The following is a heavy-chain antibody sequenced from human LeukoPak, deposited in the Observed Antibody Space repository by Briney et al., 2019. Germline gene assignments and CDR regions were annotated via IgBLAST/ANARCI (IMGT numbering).Heavy chain of an antibody. CDR3: AKGGYYFDY. J-gene: IGHJ4*02. V-gene: IGHV3-30*02. CDR1: GLTFSTFG. CDR2: IRFDGSNR. Sequence: GESLKISCAASGLTFSTFGMHWVRQAPGKGLEWVAFIRFDGSNRYYAESLKGRFTISRDNSKNTLYLQMNSLRAEDTAIYFCAKGGYYFDYWGQGALVIVSS.